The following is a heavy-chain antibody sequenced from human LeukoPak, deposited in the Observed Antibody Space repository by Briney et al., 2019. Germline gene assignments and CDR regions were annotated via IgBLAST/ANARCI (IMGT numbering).Heavy chain of an antibody. V-gene: IGHV3-23*01. CDR2: IDGGGGST. CDR3: AKDFYDNSGSRYDY. Sequence: PGGSLRFSCTASGFSFSSYAMSWVRQAPGVGLEWVSAIDGGGGSTWHADSVKGRFTISRDNSKNTLYMQMNSLRAEDTAVYYCAKDFYDNSGSRYDYWGQGTLVTVSS. J-gene: IGHJ4*02. D-gene: IGHD3-22*01. CDR1: GFSFSSYA.